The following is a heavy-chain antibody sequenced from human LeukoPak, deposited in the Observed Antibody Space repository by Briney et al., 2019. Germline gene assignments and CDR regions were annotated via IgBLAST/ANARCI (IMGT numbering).Heavy chain of an antibody. CDR2: IGWNSGSI. Sequence: GGSLRLSCAASGFTFDDYAMHWVRQAPGKGLEWVSGIGWNSGSIGYADSVKGRFTISRDNAKNSLYLQMNSLRAEDTALYYCAKSPREGYCSSTSCPKYFQHWGQGTLVTVSS. CDR3: AKSPREGYCSSTSCPKYFQH. J-gene: IGHJ1*01. CDR1: GFTFDDYA. D-gene: IGHD2-2*01. V-gene: IGHV3-9*01.